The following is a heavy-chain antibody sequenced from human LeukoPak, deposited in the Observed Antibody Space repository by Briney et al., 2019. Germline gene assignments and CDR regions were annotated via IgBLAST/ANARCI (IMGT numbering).Heavy chain of an antibody. CDR3: AKGRMEGLAPLVYFDY. CDR2: LRCSGGNT. Sequence: QPGGSVTLSCAASSFTFNIYPMIGLPQAPGKGVVWGFALRCSGGNTSYAVSVKGRFPIHRDISRNTLYLKMNSQSAEDTAVYYCAKGRMEGLAPLVYFDYWGEGTLVTVSS. CDR1: SFTFNIYP. D-gene: IGHD3-3*01. V-gene: IGHV3-23*01. J-gene: IGHJ4*02.